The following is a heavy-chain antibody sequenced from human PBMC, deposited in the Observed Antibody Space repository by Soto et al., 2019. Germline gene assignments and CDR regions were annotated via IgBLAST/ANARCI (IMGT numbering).Heavy chain of an antibody. Sequence: PSDTLSLTCTVPGGSISSYYWIWIRQPPGKGLEWIGYIYYSGSTNYNPSLKSRVTISVDTSKNQFSLKLSSVTAADTAVYYCARSDGRYWGQGTLVTVSS. CDR3: ARSDGRY. V-gene: IGHV4-59*01. CDR2: IYYSGST. J-gene: IGHJ4*02. CDR1: GGSISSYY.